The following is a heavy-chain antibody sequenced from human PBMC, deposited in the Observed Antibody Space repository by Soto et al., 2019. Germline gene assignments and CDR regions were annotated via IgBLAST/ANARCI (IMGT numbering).Heavy chain of an antibody. Sequence: GGSLRLSCAASGFTFTRYSMSWVGRAPGKGLEWVSSISSTTNYIYYGDSMKGRFTISRDNAKNSLYLEMNSLRAEDTAVYYCARESEDLTSNFDYWGQGTLVTVSS. CDR1: GFTFTRYS. J-gene: IGHJ4*02. CDR2: ISSTTNYI. V-gene: IGHV3-21*06. CDR3: ARESEDLTSNFDY.